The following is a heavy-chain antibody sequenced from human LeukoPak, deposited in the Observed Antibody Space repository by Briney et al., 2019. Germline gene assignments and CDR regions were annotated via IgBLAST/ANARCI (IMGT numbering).Heavy chain of an antibody. V-gene: IGHV1-8*03. J-gene: IGHJ6*03. D-gene: IGHD3-3*01. CDR3: ARAGYDFWSGYYFVYYYYMDV. CDR1: GYTFTSYD. Sequence: GASVKVSYKASGYTFTSYDINWVRQATGQGLEWMGWMNPNSGNTGYAQKFQGRVTITRNTSISTAYMELSSLRSEDTAVYYCARAGYDFWSGYYFVYYYYMDVWGKGTTVTVSS. CDR2: MNPNSGNT.